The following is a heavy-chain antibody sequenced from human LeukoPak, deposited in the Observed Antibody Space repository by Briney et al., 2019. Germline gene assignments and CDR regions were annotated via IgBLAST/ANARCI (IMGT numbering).Heavy chain of an antibody. J-gene: IGHJ6*03. CDR2: IYHSGST. CDR1: DGSISSGGYY. D-gene: IGHD1-1*01. CDR3: AMTTSYYYVDV. V-gene: IGHV4-30-2*01. Sequence: SETLSLTCTVSDGSISSGGYYWSWIRQPPGKGLEWIGYIYHSGSTYYNPSLKSRVTISVDRSKNQFSLKLSSVTAADTAVYYCAMTTSYYYVDVWGKGTTVTVSS.